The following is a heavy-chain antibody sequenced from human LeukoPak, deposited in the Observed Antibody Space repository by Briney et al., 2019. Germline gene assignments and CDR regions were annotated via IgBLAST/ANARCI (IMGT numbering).Heavy chain of an antibody. CDR1: GFTFSSYG. CDR2: IFFDGSNQ. D-gene: IGHD5-12*01. Sequence: GGSLRLSCAASGFTFSSYGMDWFRQAPGKGLEWVAFIFFDGSNQYYADSVKGRFTISRDNSRSTLYLQMNSLRPEDTAVYYCAKEGYSGYGTADYWGQGTLVTVSS. V-gene: IGHV3-30*02. CDR3: AKEGYSGYGTADY. J-gene: IGHJ4*02.